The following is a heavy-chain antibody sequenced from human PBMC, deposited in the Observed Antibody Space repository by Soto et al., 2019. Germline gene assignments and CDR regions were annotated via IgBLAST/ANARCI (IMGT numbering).Heavy chain of an antibody. J-gene: IGHJ4*02. Sequence: SETLSLTCTVSGGSISSGGYSWSWIRQPPGKGLEWIGYIYHSGSTNYNPSLKSRVTISVDTSKNQFSLKLSSVTAVYTAVYYCARYYDILTGYFDYWGQGTLVTVSS. CDR3: ARYYDILTGYFDY. D-gene: IGHD3-9*01. CDR2: IYHSGST. CDR1: GGSISSGGYS. V-gene: IGHV4-61*08.